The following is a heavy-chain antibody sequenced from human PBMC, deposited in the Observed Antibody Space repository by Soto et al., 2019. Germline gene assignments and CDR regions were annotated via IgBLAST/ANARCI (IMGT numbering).Heavy chain of an antibody. J-gene: IGHJ4*02. V-gene: IGHV4-34*01. CDR2: INHSGST. D-gene: IGHD3-16*02. CDR3: ARGGVXYDYVWGSYRYKPYFDY. Sequence: SETLSLTCAVYGGSFSGYYWSWIRQPPGKGLEWIGEINHSGSTNYNPSLKSRVTISVDTSKNQFSLKLSSVTAADTAVYYCARGGVXYDYVWGSYRYKPYFDYWGQGTLVTVSS. CDR1: GGSFSGYY.